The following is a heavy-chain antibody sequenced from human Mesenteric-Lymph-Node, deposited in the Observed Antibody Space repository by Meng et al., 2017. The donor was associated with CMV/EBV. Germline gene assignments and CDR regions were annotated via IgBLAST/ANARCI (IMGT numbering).Heavy chain of an antibody. V-gene: IGHV4-39*07. J-gene: IGHJ4*02. D-gene: IGHD3-22*01. CDR3: ASVIYDSSGLRSVDY. CDR1: GGPISNSYNY. Sequence: SETLSLTCTVSGGPISNSYNYWGWIRQPPGRGLECIGSIYYTGNPYYNPPSPKGRVTMPVDTSNNHFSLRLNSATAADTAVYYCASVIYDSSGLRSVDYWGQGTLVTVSS. CDR2: IYYTGNP.